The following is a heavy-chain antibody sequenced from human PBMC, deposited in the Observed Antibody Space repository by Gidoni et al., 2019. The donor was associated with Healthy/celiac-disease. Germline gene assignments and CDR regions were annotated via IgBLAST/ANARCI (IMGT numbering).Heavy chain of an antibody. D-gene: IGHD6-13*01. CDR2: RWYDGSNK. V-gene: IGHV3-33*01. Sequence: ESGGGVVLPGRTLRLSCAASGFTFSSYGMHGVRQAPGKGLEWVAVRWYDGSNKYYADSVKGRFTISRDNSKNTLYLQMNSLRAEDTAVYYCARGQAAPYYGMDVWGQGTTVTVSS. CDR3: ARGQAAPYYGMDV. CDR1: GFTFSSYG. J-gene: IGHJ6*02.